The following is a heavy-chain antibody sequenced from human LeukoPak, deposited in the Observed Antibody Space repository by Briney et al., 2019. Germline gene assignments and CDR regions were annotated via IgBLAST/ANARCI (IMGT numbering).Heavy chain of an antibody. D-gene: IGHD3-22*01. Sequence: KTGGSLRLSCAASGFTFSNAWMSWVRQAPGKGLEWVGRIESKTDGGTTDYAAPVKGRFTISRDDSKNTLYLQMNSLRAEDTAVYYCARGYDSSGYYVNCFDPWGQGTLVTVSS. CDR2: IESKTDGGTT. CDR3: ARGYDSSGYYVNCFDP. V-gene: IGHV3-15*04. CDR1: GFTFSNAW. J-gene: IGHJ5*02.